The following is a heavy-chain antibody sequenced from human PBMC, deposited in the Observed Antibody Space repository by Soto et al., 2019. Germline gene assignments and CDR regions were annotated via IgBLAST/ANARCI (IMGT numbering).Heavy chain of an antibody. J-gene: IGHJ3*02. D-gene: IGHD2-2*01. CDR2: INPSGGST. CDR3: ASPNPLCCSSTSCYNDAFDI. V-gene: IGHV1-46*01. Sequence: ASVKVSCKASGYTFTSYYMHWVRQAPGQGLEWMGIINPSGGSTSYAQKFQGRVTMTRDTSTSTVYMELSSLRSEDTAVYYCASPNPLCCSSTSCYNDAFDIWGQGTMVTVSS. CDR1: GYTFTSYY.